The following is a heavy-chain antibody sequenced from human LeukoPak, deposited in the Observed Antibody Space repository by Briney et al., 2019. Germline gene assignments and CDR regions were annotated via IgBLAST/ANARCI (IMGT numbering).Heavy chain of an antibody. J-gene: IGHJ4*02. CDR2: INHSGST. V-gene: IGHV4-34*01. Sequence: SETLSPTYAVYGGSFSGYYWSWIRQPPGKGLEWIGEINHSGSTNYNPSLKSRVTISVDTSKNQFSLKLSSVTAADTAVYYCARGLVDYDSSGYYSYWGQGTLVTVSS. CDR3: ARGLVDYDSSGYYSY. CDR1: GGSFSGYY. D-gene: IGHD3-22*01.